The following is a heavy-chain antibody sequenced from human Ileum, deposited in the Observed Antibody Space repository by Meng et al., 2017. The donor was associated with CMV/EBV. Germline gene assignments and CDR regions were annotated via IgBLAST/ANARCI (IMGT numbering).Heavy chain of an antibody. CDR3: ARAYWLALDY. Sequence: LSLTCAVYGGSFSGYYWSWSRQPPGKGLEWIGEINHSGSTNYNPSLKSRVTISVDTSKNQFSLKLSSVTAADTAVYYCARAYWLALDYWGQGTLVTVSS. CDR1: GGSFSGYY. D-gene: IGHD3-9*01. CDR2: INHSGST. J-gene: IGHJ4*02. V-gene: IGHV4-34*01.